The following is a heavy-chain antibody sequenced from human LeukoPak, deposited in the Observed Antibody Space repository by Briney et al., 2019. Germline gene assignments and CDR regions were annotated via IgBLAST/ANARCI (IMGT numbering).Heavy chain of an antibody. V-gene: IGHV4-39*01. J-gene: IGHJ4*02. CDR1: GGSISSSSYY. Sequence: SETLPLTCTVSGGSISSSSYYWGWIRQPPGKGLEWIGGIFYSGSTYYNPSLKSRVTISVDTSKNQFSLKLSSVTAADTAVYYCARQNGRSGWHPFWYWGQGTLVTVSS. CDR2: IFYSGST. D-gene: IGHD6-19*01. CDR3: ARQNGRSGWHPFWY.